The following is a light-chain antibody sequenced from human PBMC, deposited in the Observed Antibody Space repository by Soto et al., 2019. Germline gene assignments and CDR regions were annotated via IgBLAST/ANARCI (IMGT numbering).Light chain of an antibody. CDR3: SAWDDSLNVLL. Sequence: QSALTQPPSASETPGQRVTISCSGSHSNIASNTVSWYQQFPGVAPKLLIYGNDHRPSGVPDRFSASKSGTSASLAIGGLQSEDEADYYCSAWDDSLNVLLFGGGTKLTVL. CDR1: HSNIASNT. CDR2: GND. J-gene: IGLJ2*01. V-gene: IGLV1-44*01.